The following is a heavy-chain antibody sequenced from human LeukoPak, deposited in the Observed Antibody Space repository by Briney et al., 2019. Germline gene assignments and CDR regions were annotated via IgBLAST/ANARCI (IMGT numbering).Heavy chain of an antibody. D-gene: IGHD3-3*01. V-gene: IGHV3-7*03. CDR2: INRDGGEK. CDR1: RFTFNTYW. CDR3: AKDTRTISCLHY. J-gene: IGHJ4*02. Sequence: GGSLRLSCAASRFTFNTYWMSWVRQAPGKGLEWVATINRDGGEKYYVDPVKGRSTVSRDNAKNSLYLQMNSLRAEDTAVYYCAKDTRTISCLHYWGQGTLVTVSS.